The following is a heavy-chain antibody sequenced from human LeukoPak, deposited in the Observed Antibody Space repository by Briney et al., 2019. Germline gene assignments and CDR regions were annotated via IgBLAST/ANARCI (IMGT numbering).Heavy chain of an antibody. D-gene: IGHD1-26*01. CDR1: GFTFSAYA. V-gene: IGHV3-23*01. CDR3: AKEIQRTGSYGRSRAFDI. J-gene: IGHJ3*02. Sequence: GGSLRLSCAASGFTFSAYAMSWVRQAPGKGLEWVSAISGSGGSTYYADSVKGRFTISRDNSKNTLYLQMNSLRAEDTAVYYCAKEIQRTGSYGRSRAFDIWGQGTMVTVSS. CDR2: ISGSGGST.